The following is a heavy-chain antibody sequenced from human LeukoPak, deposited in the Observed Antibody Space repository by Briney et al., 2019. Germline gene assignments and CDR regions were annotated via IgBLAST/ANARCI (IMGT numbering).Heavy chain of an antibody. CDR3: ARDEYYYDSSGYPPDY. CDR2: ISSSGSTI. J-gene: IGHJ4*02. V-gene: IGHV3-11*04. CDR1: GFTFSDYY. D-gene: IGHD3-22*01. Sequence: KTGGSLRLSCAASGFTFSDYYMSWIRQAPGEGLEWVSYISSSGSTIYYADSVKGRFTISRDNAKNSLYLQMNSLRAEDTAVYYCARDEYYYDSSGYPPDYWGQGTLVTVSS.